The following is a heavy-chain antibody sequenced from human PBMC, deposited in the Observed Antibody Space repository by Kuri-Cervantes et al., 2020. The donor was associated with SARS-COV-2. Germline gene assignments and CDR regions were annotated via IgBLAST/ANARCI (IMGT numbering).Heavy chain of an antibody. CDR1: GFTFSSYW. CDR3: ATPGVTGYDFWSGYYGYFDY. D-gene: IGHD3-3*01. CDR2: ISSSSSYI. Sequence: LSLTCAASGFTFSSYWMHWVRQAPGKGLVVSSISSSSSYIHYADSVKGRFTISRDNAKNSLYLQMNSLRAEDTAVYYCATPGVTGYDFWSGYYGYFDYWGQGTLVTVSS. V-gene: IGHV3-21*01. J-gene: IGHJ4*02.